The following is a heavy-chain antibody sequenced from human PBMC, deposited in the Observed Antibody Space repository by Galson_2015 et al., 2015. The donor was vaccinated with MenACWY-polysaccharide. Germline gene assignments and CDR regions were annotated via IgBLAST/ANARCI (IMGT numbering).Heavy chain of an antibody. J-gene: IGHJ4*02. CDR2: TSGSGSAT. Sequence: SLRLSCAASGFTFSDYYMHWIRQAPGKGLEWVSYTSGSGSATYFADPVKGRFIISRDNAKNSLYLQMNSLRAEDTAVYYCARDPRGARSSYFDNWGQGIQVTVSS. V-gene: IGHV3-11*01. D-gene: IGHD3-10*01. CDR3: ARDPRGARSSYFDN. CDR1: GFTFSDYY.